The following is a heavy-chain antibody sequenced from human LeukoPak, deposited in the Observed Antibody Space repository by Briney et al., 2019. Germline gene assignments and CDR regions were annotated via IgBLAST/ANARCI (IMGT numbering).Heavy chain of an antibody. CDR3: ARDSGRAGYTYDY. Sequence: GGSLRLSCAASGFTFSRFSLNWVRQAPGKGPEWVAYNTSGSATIHYADSEKGRFTISRDNAKNALYLQMNSLRDEDSAVYYCARDSGRAGYTYDYWGQGTLVTASS. CDR2: NTSGSATI. CDR1: GFTFSRFS. D-gene: IGHD5-24*01. V-gene: IGHV3-48*02. J-gene: IGHJ4*02.